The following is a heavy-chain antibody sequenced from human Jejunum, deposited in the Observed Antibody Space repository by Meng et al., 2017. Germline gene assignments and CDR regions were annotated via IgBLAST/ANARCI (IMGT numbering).Heavy chain of an antibody. Sequence: SLKIFCSDSGFIFDNYAVHWVRQAPGKGLEWVSGISWNSGDIGYADSVKGRFTISRDNAKNSLYLEMNSLRDEDTAFYYCAKGTGVVVSAVWRYYFDYWGQGTLVTVSS. CDR1: GFIFDNYA. J-gene: IGHJ4*02. D-gene: IGHD2-21*01. CDR2: ISWNSGDI. V-gene: IGHV3-9*01. CDR3: AKGTGVVVSAVWRYYFDY.